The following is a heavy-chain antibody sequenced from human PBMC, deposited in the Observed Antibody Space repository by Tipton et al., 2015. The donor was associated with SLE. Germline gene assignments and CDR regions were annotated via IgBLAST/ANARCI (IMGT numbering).Heavy chain of an antibody. CDR2: INHSGST. CDR3: ARETLTGTITF. V-gene: IGHV4-34*01. CDR1: GGSFSGYY. D-gene: IGHD1-7*01. Sequence: TLSLTCAVYGGSFSGYYWSWIRQPPGKGLEWIGEINHSGSTNYNPSLKSRVTISVDTSKNQFSLKLSSVTAADTAMYYCARETLTGTITFWGQGTLVTVSS. J-gene: IGHJ1*01.